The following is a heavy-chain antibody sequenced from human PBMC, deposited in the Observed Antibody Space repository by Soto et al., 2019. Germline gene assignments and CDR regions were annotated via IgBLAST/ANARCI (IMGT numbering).Heavy chain of an antibody. J-gene: IGHJ4*02. V-gene: IGHV3-49*03. CDR2: MRSKAYGGTT. CDR3: TRDIPIAVAPFDY. Sequence: GGSMRLSCTASGFTFGDYAMSWFRPAPEKGLEWVGFMRSKAYGGTTEYDASVKGRFTISRDDSKSIAYLQMNSLKTEDTAVYYCTRDIPIAVAPFDYWGQGTLVTVSS. D-gene: IGHD6-19*01. CDR1: GFTFGDYA.